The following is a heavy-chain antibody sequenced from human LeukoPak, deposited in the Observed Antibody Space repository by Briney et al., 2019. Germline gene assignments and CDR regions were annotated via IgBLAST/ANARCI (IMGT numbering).Heavy chain of an antibody. CDR3: ARERGNIGGTTSSFDS. Sequence: GSSVKVSFKTSGYTFTDYYIHWVGQAPGQGVEWMAWMNSNSGGTKYAQNLRGSVPVPRDTSISTAYMELSRLISDDTAVYYCARERGNIGGTTSSFDSWAQGTLVSVSS. V-gene: IGHV1-2*02. D-gene: IGHD1-7*01. CDR1: GYTFTDYY. J-gene: IGHJ4*02. CDR2: MNSNSGGT.